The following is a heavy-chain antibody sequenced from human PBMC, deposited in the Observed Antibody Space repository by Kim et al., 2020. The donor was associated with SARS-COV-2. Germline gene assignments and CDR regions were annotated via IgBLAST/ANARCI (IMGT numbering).Heavy chain of an antibody. Sequence: GGSLRLSCAASGFTFSTYSLNWVRQAPGKGLEWVSSISSSSSYIYYADSVKGRFTISRDNAKNSIYLRMNSLRAEDTAVYYCAKDEDTALWGYYNYAMDVWGQGTTVTVSS. CDR1: GFTFSTYS. J-gene: IGHJ6*02. V-gene: IGHV3-21*01. CDR2: ISSSSSYI. D-gene: IGHD3-22*01. CDR3: AKDEDTALWGYYNYAMDV.